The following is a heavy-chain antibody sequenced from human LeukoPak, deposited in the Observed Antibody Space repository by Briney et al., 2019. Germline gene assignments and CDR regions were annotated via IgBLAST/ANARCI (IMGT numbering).Heavy chain of an antibody. CDR1: GFTFSSYS. D-gene: IGHD3-10*01. Sequence: PGGSLRLSCAASGFTFSSYSMNWVRQAPVKGLEWISYISTGSTTIYYADSVKGRFTISRDNAKNSLFLQMNGLRAEDTAVYYCARDRAGGYWGHGTLVIVSS. J-gene: IGHJ4*01. CDR2: ISTGSTTI. V-gene: IGHV3-48*01. CDR3: ARDRAGGY.